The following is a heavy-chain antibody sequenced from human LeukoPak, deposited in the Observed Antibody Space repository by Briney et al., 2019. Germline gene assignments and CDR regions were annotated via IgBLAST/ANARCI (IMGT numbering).Heavy chain of an antibody. CDR3: ARDGSESSDWGWFDP. Sequence: SETLSLTCTVSGGSIRSYYWSWIRQPAGKGPEWIGRIYASGSTIYNHSLKSRVTMSVDTSKNQFSLKLNSVTAADTAVYCCARDGSESSDWGWFDPWGQGTLVTVSS. CDR2: IYASGST. J-gene: IGHJ5*02. CDR1: GGSIRSYY. V-gene: IGHV4-4*07. D-gene: IGHD6-25*01.